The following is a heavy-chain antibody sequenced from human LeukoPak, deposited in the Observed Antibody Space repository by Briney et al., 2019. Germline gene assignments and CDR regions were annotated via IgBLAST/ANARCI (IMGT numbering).Heavy chain of an antibody. J-gene: IGHJ6*03. Sequence: GESLKISCKGSGYSFTSYWIGWVRQMPGKGLEWMGIIYPGDSDTRYSPSFQGQVTISADKSISTAYLQWSSLKASDTAMYYCARSTRDFWSGSLLPITGYMDVWGKGTTVTVSS. CDR2: IYPGDSDT. D-gene: IGHD3-3*01. V-gene: IGHV5-51*01. CDR1: GYSFTSYW. CDR3: ARSTRDFWSGSLLPITGYMDV.